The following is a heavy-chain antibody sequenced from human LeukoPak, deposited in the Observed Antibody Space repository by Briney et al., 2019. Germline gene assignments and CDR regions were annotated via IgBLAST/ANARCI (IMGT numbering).Heavy chain of an antibody. CDR1: GGSISSSSYC. J-gene: IGHJ4*02. V-gene: IGHV4-39*07. CDR3: ARDKVPGDY. D-gene: IGHD1-1*01. CDR2: IYYSGST. Sequence: PSETLSLTCTVSGGSISSSSYCWGWIRQPPGRGLEWIGSIYYSGSTYYNPSLKSRVTISVDTSKNQFSLKLSSVTAADTAVYFCARDKVPGDYWGQGTLVTVSS.